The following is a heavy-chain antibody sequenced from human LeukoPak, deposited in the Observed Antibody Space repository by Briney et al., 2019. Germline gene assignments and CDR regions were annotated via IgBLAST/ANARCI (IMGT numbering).Heavy chain of an antibody. CDR3: ARAVGSGQYALDY. CDR2: ISSSSSYI. D-gene: IGHD3-3*01. J-gene: IGHJ4*02. CDR1: GFTFSSYS. Sequence: GGSLRLSCAASGFTFSSYSMNWVRQAPGKGLEWVSSISSSSSYIYYADSVKGRFTISRDSSRNTLYLQMNTLRAEDTAVYYCARAVGSGQYALDYWGQGTLVTVSS. V-gene: IGHV3-21*04.